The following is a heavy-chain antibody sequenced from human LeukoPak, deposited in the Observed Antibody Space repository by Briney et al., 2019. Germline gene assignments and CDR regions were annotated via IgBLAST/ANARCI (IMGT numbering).Heavy chain of an antibody. CDR2: ISWNSGSI. V-gene: IGHV3-9*01. D-gene: IGHD1-26*01. Sequence: GRSLRLSCAASGFTFDDYAMHWVRQAPGKGLEWVSGISWNSGSIGYADSVKGRFTISRDNAKNSLYLQMNSLRAEDTALYYCAKDGATSFDYWGQGTLVTVSS. CDR1: GFTFDDYA. CDR3: AKDGATSFDY. J-gene: IGHJ4*02.